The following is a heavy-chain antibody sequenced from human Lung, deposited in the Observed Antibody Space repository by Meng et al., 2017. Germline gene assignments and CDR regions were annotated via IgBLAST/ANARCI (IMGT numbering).Heavy chain of an antibody. CDR2: INRDGTKP. D-gene: IGHD1-1*01. CDR3: TNDRLNH. CDR1: GFTFTDHW. Sequence: GQLCESGGVVVQPWGSLSLSWPASGFTFTDHWMHWVRQGPGKGLVWVSRINRDGTKPTYADSVKGRFTISRDNAKNTLYLQMNNLRAEDTAFYYCTNDRLNHWGQGALVTVSS. J-gene: IGHJ1*01. V-gene: IGHV3-74*01.